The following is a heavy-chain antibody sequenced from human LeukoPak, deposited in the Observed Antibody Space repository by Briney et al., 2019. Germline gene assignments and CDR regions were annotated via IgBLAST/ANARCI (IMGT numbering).Heavy chain of an antibody. Sequence: TGGSLILSCAASGFTFGNYWMSWVLQAPGGELQWVASMKGDCSHIYYVDSVKGRFIISRDNARNSLYLQMSSLRVEDTAIYYCARLFGGVTTSDYWGQGAQVTVS. J-gene: IGHJ4*02. CDR2: MKGDCSHI. CDR1: GFTFGNYW. D-gene: IGHD2-8*02. V-gene: IGHV3-7*01. CDR3: ARLFGGVTTSDY.